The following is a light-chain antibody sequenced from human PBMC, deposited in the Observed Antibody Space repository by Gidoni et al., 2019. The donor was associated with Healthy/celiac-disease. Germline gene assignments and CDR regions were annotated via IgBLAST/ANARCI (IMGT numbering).Light chain of an antibody. V-gene: IGLV2-14*01. CDR2: EVS. CDR1: SSDVGGYNY. J-gene: IGLJ2*01. CDR3: SSYTSSSTLVV. Sequence: QSALTQPASVSRSPGQSITISCTGTSSDVGGYNYVSWYQQHPGKAPKLRIYEVSNRPSGVSNRFSGSKSGNTASLTISGLQAEDEADYYCSSYTSSSTLVVFGGGTKLTVL.